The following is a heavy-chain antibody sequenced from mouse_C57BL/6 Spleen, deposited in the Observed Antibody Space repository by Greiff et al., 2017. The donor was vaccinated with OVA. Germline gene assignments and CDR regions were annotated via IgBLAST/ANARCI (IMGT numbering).Heavy chain of an antibody. J-gene: IGHJ1*03. CDR3: ATLITTVVATPWYFDV. V-gene: IGHV1-55*01. Sequence: QVQLKQPGAELVKPGASVKMSCKASGYTFTSYWITWVKQRPGQGLEWIGDIYPGSGSTNYNEKFKSKATLTVDTSSSTAYMQLSSLTSEDSAVYYCATLITTVVATPWYFDVWGTGTTVTVSS. D-gene: IGHD1-1*01. CDR1: GYTFTSYW. CDR2: IYPGSGST.